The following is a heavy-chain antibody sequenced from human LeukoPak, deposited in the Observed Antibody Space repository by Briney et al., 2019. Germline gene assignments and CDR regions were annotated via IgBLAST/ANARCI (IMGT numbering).Heavy chain of an antibody. D-gene: IGHD3-16*01. CDR3: ARDNHGGVLSDY. J-gene: IGHJ4*02. Sequence: ASVKVSCKASGYTFSIYNMHWVRQAPGQGLEWMGIINPSGGSASDAQKLQGRVTMTTDTSTSTAYMELRSLRSDDTAVYYCARDNHGGVLSDYWGQGTLVTVSS. V-gene: IGHV1-46*01. CDR2: INPSGGSA. CDR1: GYTFSIYN.